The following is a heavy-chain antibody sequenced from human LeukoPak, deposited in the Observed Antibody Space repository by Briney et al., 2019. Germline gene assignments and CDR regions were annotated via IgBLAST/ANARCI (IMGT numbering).Heavy chain of an antibody. CDR2: ISSSSSYI. D-gene: IGHD3-22*01. Sequence: GGSLRLSCAASGFTFSSYSMNWVRQAPGKGLEWVSSISSSSSYIYYADSVKGRFTISRDNAKNSLYLQMNSLRAEDTAVYYCARAGSSGYYSVFDYWGQGTLVTVSS. CDR3: ARAGSSGYYSVFDY. V-gene: IGHV3-21*01. CDR1: GFTFSSYS. J-gene: IGHJ4*02.